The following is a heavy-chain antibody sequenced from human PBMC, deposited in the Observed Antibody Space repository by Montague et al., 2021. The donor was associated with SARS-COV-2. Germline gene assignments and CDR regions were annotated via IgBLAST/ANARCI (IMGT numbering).Heavy chain of an antibody. V-gene: IGHV4-31*03. CDR1: GGSISSGGYY. CDR3: ARLTAGYCSGGSCYWGTGFDS. Sequence: TLSLTCTVSGGSISSGGYYWSWIRQHPGKGLEWIGYIYYSGSTYYNPSLKSRVTISVDTPKNQFSLKLSSVTAADTAVYYCARLTAGYCSGGSCYWGTGFDSWGQGTLVTVSS. D-gene: IGHD2-15*01. CDR2: IYYSGST. J-gene: IGHJ4*02.